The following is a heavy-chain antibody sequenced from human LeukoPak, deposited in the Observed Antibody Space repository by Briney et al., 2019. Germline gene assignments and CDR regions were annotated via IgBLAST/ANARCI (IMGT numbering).Heavy chain of an antibody. V-gene: IGHV1-8*01. CDR1: GYTFTSYD. D-gene: IGHD3-10*01. CDR2: MNPNSGNT. J-gene: IGHJ6*02. CDR3: ARGEARRFGELLGSNYYYGMDV. Sequence: ASVKVSCKASGYTFTSYDINWVRQATGQGLEWMGWMNPNSGNTGYAQKFQGRVTMTRNTSISTAYMELSSLRSEDTAVYYCARGEARRFGELLGSNYYYGMDVWGQGTTVTVSS.